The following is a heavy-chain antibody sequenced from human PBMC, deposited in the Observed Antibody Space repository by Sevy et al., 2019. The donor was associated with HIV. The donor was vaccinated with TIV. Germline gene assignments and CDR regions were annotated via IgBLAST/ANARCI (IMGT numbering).Heavy chain of an antibody. CDR1: GFSFSSYG. D-gene: IGHD3-10*01. CDR2: IGVYKGNS. CDR3: ARVPTYYYGSSTYFDY. Sequence: ASVKVSCKASGFSFSSYGFTWVRQAPGQGLEWMGWIGVYKGNSNSAQRLQGRVTLTTDTSTSTVYMELSGLKSDDTAVYYCARVPTYYYGSSTYFDYWGQGTPVTVSS. V-gene: IGHV1-18*01. J-gene: IGHJ4*02.